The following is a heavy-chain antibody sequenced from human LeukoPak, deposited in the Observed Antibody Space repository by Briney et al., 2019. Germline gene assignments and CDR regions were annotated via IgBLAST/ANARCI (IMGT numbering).Heavy chain of an antibody. J-gene: IGHJ6*04. V-gene: IGHV3-53*01. Sequence: GGSLRLSCAASGFTVSSNYMSWVRQAPGKGLQCVSVIYSGGSTYYADSVKGRFTISRDNSKNTLYLQMNSLRAEDTAVYYCARDVVTAAAGSYYYYGMDVWGKGTTVTVSS. CDR1: GFTVSSNY. CDR3: ARDVVTAAAGSYYYYGMDV. CDR2: IYSGGST. D-gene: IGHD6-13*01.